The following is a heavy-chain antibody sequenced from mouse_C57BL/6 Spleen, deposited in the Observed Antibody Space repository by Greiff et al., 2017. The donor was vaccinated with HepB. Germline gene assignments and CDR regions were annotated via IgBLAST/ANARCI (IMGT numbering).Heavy chain of an antibody. CDR1: GYTFTSYW. CDR2: IYPGSGST. D-gene: IGHD3-2*02. J-gene: IGHJ2*01. V-gene: IGHV1-55*01. CDR3: ARWDSSGYWDY. Sequence: QVHVKQSGAELVKPGASVKMSCKASGYTFTSYWITWVKQRPGQGLEWIGDIYPGSGSTNYNEKFKSKATLTVDTSSSTAYMQLSSLTSEDSAVYYCARWDSSGYWDYWGQGTTLTVSS.